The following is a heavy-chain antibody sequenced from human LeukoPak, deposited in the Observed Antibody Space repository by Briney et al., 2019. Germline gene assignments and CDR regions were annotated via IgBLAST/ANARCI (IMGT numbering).Heavy chain of an antibody. Sequence: ASVKVSCKTSGYTFSSYGISWVRQAPGQGLEWMGWIGGYNTDTNSAQKLQGRVTMTTDTSTNTAYMELRNLRSDDTAVYYCARDHCFSTSCYVDYWGQGTLVTVSS. V-gene: IGHV1-18*01. CDR2: IGGYNTDT. J-gene: IGHJ4*02. CDR1: GYTFSSYG. CDR3: ARDHCFSTSCYVDY. D-gene: IGHD2-2*01.